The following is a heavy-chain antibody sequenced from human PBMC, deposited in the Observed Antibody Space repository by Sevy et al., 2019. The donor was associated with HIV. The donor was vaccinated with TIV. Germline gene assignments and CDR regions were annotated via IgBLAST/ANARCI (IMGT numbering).Heavy chain of an antibody. CDR3: VRAIAADGSF. Sequence: GGSLRLSCAASGFSLNSYWMSWVRQAPGKGLEWVANIKQDGSVTNKEDSVKGRFTVSRDNARNFLYLQVNSLRAEDTARYYCVRAIAADGSFWGQGTLVTVSS. CDR2: IKQDGSVT. V-gene: IGHV3-7*01. J-gene: IGHJ4*02. D-gene: IGHD6-13*01. CDR1: GFSLNSYW.